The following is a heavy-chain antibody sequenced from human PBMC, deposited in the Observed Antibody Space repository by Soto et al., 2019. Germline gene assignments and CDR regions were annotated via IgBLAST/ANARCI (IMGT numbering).Heavy chain of an antibody. Sequence: TLSLTCTVSGGSISSGGYYWSWIRQHPGKGLEWIGYIYYSGSTYYNPSLKRRVTISVDTSKNQFSLKLSSVTAADTAVYYCARWGIQLSTVDYWGQGTLVTVSS. CDR3: ARWGIQLSTVDY. J-gene: IGHJ4*02. D-gene: IGHD5-18*01. CDR1: GGSISSGGYY. CDR2: IYYSGST. V-gene: IGHV4-31*03.